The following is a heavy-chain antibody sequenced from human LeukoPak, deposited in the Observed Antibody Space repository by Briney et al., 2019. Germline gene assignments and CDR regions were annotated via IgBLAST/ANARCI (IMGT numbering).Heavy chain of an antibody. J-gene: IGHJ4*02. CDR1: GGSFSGYY. Sequence: QPSETLSLTCAVYGGSFSGYYWSWIRQPPGKGLEWIGYIYHSGSTYYNPSLKSRVTISVDRSKNQFSLKLSFVTAADTAVYYCARERHDILTGYYEDYWGQGTLVTVSS. CDR3: ARERHDILTGYYEDY. CDR2: IYHSGST. V-gene: IGHV4-34*01. D-gene: IGHD3-9*01.